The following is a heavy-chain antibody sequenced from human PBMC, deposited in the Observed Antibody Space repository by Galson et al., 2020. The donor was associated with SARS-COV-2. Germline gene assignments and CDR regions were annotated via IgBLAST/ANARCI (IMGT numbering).Heavy chain of an antibody. J-gene: IGHJ4*02. D-gene: IGHD1-26*01. CDR1: GGSISSSSYY. CDR3: ASFSGSYSIVMYY. Sequence: PSETLSLTCTVSGGSISSSSYYWGWIRQPPGKGLEWIGSIYYSGSTYYNPSLKSRVTISVDTSKNQFSLKLSSVTAADTAVYYCASFSGSYSIVMYYWGQGTLVTVSS. V-gene: IGHV4-39*01. CDR2: IYYSGST.